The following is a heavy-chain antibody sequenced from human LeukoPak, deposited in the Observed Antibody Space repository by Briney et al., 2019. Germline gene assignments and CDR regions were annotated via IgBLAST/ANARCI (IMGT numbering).Heavy chain of an antibody. D-gene: IGHD2-2*01. CDR2: INHSGST. CDR3: ARDLLVPAAIENWFDP. V-gene: IGHV4-34*01. Sequence: SETLSLTCAVYGGSFSGYYWSWIRQPPGKGLEWIGEINHSGSTNYNPSLTSRVTISVDTSKNQFSLKLSSVTAADTAVYYCARDLLVPAAIENWFDPWGQGTLVTVSS. J-gene: IGHJ5*02. CDR1: GGSFSGYY.